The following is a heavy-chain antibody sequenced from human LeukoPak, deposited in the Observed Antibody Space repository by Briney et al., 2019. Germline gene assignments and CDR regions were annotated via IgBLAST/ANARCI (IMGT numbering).Heavy chain of an antibody. CDR2: IYYSGST. CDR1: GFTFSSYW. Sequence: GSLRLSCAASGFTFSSYWMSWVRQAPGKGLEGIGYIYYSGSTNYNPSLKSRVTISVDMSKNQFSLKLSSVTAADTAVYYCARVGAAARTYYYYYYMDVWGKGTTVTVSS. V-gene: IGHV4-59*01. CDR3: ARVGAAARTYYYYYYMDV. J-gene: IGHJ6*03. D-gene: IGHD6-13*01.